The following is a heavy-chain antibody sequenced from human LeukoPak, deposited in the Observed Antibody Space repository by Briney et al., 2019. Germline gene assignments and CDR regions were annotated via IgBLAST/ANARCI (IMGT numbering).Heavy chain of an antibody. CDR3: ARSGSSGWYGDY. D-gene: IGHD6-19*01. CDR2: INPNTGGT. J-gene: IGHJ4*02. CDR1: GYTFTGYY. V-gene: IGHV1-2*02. Sequence: GASVKVSCKASGYTFTGYYMHWVRQAPGQGLEWMGWINPNTGGTNYAQKFQGRVTMTRDTSISTAYMELSRLTSDDTAVYYCARSGSSGWYGDYWGQGTLVTVSS.